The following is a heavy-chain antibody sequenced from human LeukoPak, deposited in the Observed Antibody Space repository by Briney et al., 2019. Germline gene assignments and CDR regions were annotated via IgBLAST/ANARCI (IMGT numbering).Heavy chain of an antibody. J-gene: IGHJ3*02. CDR3: AKLVSGIAAAGRTYDAFDI. Sequence: SETLSLTCTVSGGSIGSYYWSWIRQPPGKGLEWIGYIYYSGSTYYNPSLKSRVTISVDTSKNQFSLKLSSVTAADTAVYYCAKLVSGIAAAGRTYDAFDIWGQGTMVTVSS. CDR2: IYYSGST. V-gene: IGHV4-59*08. D-gene: IGHD6-13*01. CDR1: GGSIGSYY.